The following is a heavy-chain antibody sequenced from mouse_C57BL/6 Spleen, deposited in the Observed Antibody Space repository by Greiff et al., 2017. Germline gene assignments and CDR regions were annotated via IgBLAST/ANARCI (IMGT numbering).Heavy chain of an antibody. Sequence: EVQLQEPGPGLVKPSQSLSLTCSVTGYSFTSGYYWNWIRQFPGNKLEWMGYISYDGSNNYNPSLKNRISITRDTSKNQLFLKLNSVTTEDTATYYCARDYGYDGTWFAGWGQGTLVTVSA. V-gene: IGHV3-6*01. CDR3: ARDYGYDGTWFAG. D-gene: IGHD2-2*01. CDR1: GYSFTSGYY. J-gene: IGHJ3*01. CDR2: ISYDGSN.